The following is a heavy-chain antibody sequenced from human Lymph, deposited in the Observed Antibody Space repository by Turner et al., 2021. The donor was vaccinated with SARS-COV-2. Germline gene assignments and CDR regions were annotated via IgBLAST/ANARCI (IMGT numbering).Heavy chain of an antibody. CDR1: GITFSGYG. CDR3: AKDLSAGDYYYYYGMDV. V-gene: IGHV3-30*18. CDR2: ISDDGNNE. Sequence: QVQLVESGVGVVQPGRSLRLYCAASGITFSGYGMHWVRQAPGKGLEWVAVISDDGNNEHCADSVKGRFTISRDNSKNTLYLQMNRLRPDDTAVYYCAKDLSAGDYYYYYGMDVWGQGTTVTVSS. D-gene: IGHD3-10*01. J-gene: IGHJ6*02.